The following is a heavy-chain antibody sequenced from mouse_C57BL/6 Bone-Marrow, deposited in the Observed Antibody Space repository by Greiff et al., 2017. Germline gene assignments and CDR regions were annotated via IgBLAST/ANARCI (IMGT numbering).Heavy chain of an antibody. CDR1: GYTFTSYW. CDR2: FDPSDSYT. CDR3: AREGDY. Sequence: VQLQQPGAELVMPGASVKLSCKASGYTFTSYWMHWVKQRPGQGLEWIGEFDPSDSYTNYNQNFKGKPTLTVDKSSSTAYMQLSSLTSEDSAVYYCAREGDYWGQGTTLTVSS. J-gene: IGHJ2*01. V-gene: IGHV1-69*01.